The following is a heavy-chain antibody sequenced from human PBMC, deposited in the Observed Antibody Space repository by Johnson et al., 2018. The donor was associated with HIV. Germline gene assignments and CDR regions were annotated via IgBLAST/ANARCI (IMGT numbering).Heavy chain of an antibody. V-gene: IGHV3-30-3*01. CDR1: GFTFSSYA. CDR3: ASDWGSRHAFDI. D-gene: IGHD7-27*01. J-gene: IGHJ3*02. Sequence: EQLVESGGGVVQPGRSLRLSCAASGFTFSSYAMHWVRQAPGKGLEWVAVISYDGSNKYYADSVKGRFTISRDNSKNTLYLQMNSLRAEDTAVYYCASDWGSRHAFDIWGQGTMVTVSS. CDR2: ISYDGSNK.